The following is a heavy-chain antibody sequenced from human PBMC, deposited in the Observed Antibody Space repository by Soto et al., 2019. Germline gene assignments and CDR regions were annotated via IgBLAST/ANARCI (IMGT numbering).Heavy chain of an antibody. Sequence: GASVKVSCKASGYTFTSYYMHWVRQAPGQGLEWMGIINPSGGSTSYAQKFQGRVTMTRDTSISTAYMELSRLRSDDTAVYYCARAWGDIVLVPAAGQGGWFDPWGQGTLVTVSS. CDR3: ARAWGDIVLVPAAGQGGWFDP. CDR1: GYTFTSYY. CDR2: INPSGGST. V-gene: IGHV1-46*01. D-gene: IGHD2-2*01. J-gene: IGHJ5*02.